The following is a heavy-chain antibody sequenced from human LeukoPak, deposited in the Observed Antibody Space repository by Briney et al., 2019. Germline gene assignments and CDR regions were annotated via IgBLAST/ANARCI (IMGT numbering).Heavy chain of an antibody. J-gene: IGHJ4*02. CDR2: MNPNSGNT. V-gene: IGHV1-8*01. CDR1: GYTFTSYD. Sequence: VKVSCKASGYTFTSYDINWVRQATGQGLEWMGWMNPNSGNTGYAQKFQGRVTMTRNTSISTAYMELSSLRSEDTAVYYCARASRYSSGWSVGYWGQGTLVTVSS. CDR3: ARASRYSSGWSVGY. D-gene: IGHD6-19*01.